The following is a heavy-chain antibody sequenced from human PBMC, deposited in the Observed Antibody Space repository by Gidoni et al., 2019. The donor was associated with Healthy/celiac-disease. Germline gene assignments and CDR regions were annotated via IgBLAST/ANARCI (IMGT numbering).Heavy chain of an antibody. CDR2: ISGSGGST. CDR3: AKGLVVVAATPIDY. D-gene: IGHD2-15*01. V-gene: IGHV3-23*01. J-gene: IGHJ4*02. CDR1: GFTLSSYA. Sequence: EVQLLEYGGGLVQPGVSLSLSCAASGFTLSSYAMSWVRNAPGKGLEWVSAISGSGGSTYYADSVKGRFTISRDNSKNTLDLQMNSLRAEDTAVYYCAKGLVVVAATPIDYWGQGTLVTVSS.